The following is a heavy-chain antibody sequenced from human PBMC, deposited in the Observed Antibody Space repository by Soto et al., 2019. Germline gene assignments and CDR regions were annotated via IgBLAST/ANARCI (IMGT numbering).Heavy chain of an antibody. CDR3: ARVNYGDYYYGMDV. J-gene: IGHJ6*02. CDR1: GGSFSGYY. D-gene: IGHD4-17*01. V-gene: IGHV4-34*01. CDR2: ISYTGSA. Sequence: PSETLSLTCAVYGGSFSGYYWSWIRQPPGKGLEWIGEISYTGSANYNASLKSRLTISVDTSKNQFSLKLSSVTAADTALYYCARVNYGDYYYGMDVWGQGTTVTVSS.